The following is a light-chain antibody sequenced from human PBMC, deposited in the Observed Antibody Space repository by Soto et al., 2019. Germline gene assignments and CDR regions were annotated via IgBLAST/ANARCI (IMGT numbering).Light chain of an antibody. CDR3: QQYDRFPYT. V-gene: IGKV1-5*03. CDR1: QSISNW. Sequence: DIQMTQSPSTLSASVGDTVTITCRASQSISNWLAWYQQKPGQAPKLLIHKASTLESGVPSRFSGSGSGTEFTLTISRLQPDAFANFYCQQYDRFPYTFGQGTKLEIK. J-gene: IGKJ2*01. CDR2: KAS.